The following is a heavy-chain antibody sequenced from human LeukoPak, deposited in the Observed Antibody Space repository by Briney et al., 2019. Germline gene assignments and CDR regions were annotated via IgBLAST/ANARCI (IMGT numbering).Heavy chain of an antibody. Sequence: PSETLSLTCTVSGDSISSDDFYWSWIRQPAGKGLEWIERFSASGNSNYNPSLKSRVTISVDTSKNQFSMKLLSVTAADTAVYYCASAGVGATTFYYYYMDVWGKGTTVTVSS. CDR1: GDSISSDDFY. D-gene: IGHD1-26*01. CDR2: FSASGNS. V-gene: IGHV4-61*02. J-gene: IGHJ6*03. CDR3: ASAGVGATTFYYYYMDV.